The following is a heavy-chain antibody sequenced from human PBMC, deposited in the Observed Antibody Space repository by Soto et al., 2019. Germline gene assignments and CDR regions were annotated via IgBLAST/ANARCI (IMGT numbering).Heavy chain of an antibody. CDR3: AKSRYYDSSGQTPFDY. V-gene: IGHV3-23*01. J-gene: IGHJ4*02. CDR2: ISGSGGST. CDR1: GFTFSSYA. Sequence: EVQLLESGGGLVQPGGSLRLSCAASGFTFSSYAMSWVRQAPGKGLEWVSAISGSGGSTYYADSVKGRFTISRDNSKNTLYLQMNSLRAEDTAVYYCAKSRYYDSSGQTPFDYWGQGTLVTVSS. D-gene: IGHD3-22*01.